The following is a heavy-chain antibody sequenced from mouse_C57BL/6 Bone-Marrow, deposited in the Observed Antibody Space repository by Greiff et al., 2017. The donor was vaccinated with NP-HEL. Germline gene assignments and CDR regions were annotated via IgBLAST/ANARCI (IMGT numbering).Heavy chain of an antibody. CDR2: INPSSGYT. V-gene: IGHV1-7*01. D-gene: IGHD1-1*01. CDR3: ATKKRGITTVVDWYFDV. CDR1: GYTFTSYW. J-gene: IGHJ1*03. Sequence: VQLQQSGAELAKPGASVKLSCKASGYTFTSYWMHWVKQRPGQGLEWIGYINPSSGYTKYNQKFKDKATLTADKSSGTAYMQLSSLTYEDSAVYYCATKKRGITTVVDWYFDVWGTGTTVTVSS.